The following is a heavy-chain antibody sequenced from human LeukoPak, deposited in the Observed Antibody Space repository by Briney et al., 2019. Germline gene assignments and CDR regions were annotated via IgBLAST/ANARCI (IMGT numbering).Heavy chain of an antibody. D-gene: IGHD3-10*01. Sequence: SETLSLTCTVSGGSISSTTYYWGWIRQPPGRGLEWIGGLFYGGDTYYNPSLKSRVTISVDKSKNQFSLKLSSVTAADTAVYYCARDRPSGSGSSFSLGMDVCGQGTTVTVSS. CDR3: ARDRPSGSGSSFSLGMDV. CDR2: LFYGGDT. J-gene: IGHJ6*02. CDR1: GGSISSTTYY. V-gene: IGHV4-39*07.